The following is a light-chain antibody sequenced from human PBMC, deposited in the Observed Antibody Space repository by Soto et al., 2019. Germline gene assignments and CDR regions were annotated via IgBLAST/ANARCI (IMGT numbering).Light chain of an antibody. CDR2: EVS. J-gene: IGLJ1*01. CDR3: SSYAGSNTYV. CDR1: SSEVCGYNY. Sequence: QSVLTQPPSPSGSPGQSVTISCTGTSSEVCGYNYVSWYQQHPGKAPKLMIYEVSKRPSGVPDRFSGSKSGNTASLTVSGLQAEDEADYYCSSYAGSNTYVFGTGTKVTVL. V-gene: IGLV2-8*01.